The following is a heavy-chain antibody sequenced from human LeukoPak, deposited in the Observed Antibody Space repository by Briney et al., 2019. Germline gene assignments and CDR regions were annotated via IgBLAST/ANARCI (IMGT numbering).Heavy chain of an antibody. J-gene: IGHJ4*02. CDR3: ARDLGWLQSDY. CDR2: ISSSSSYI. Sequence: PGGSLRLSCAASGFSFSIYNMNWVRQAPGKGLEWVSSISSSSSYIYYADSVKGRFTISRDNAKNSLYLQMNSLRAEDTAVYYCARDLGWLQSDYWGQGTLVTVSS. V-gene: IGHV3-21*01. D-gene: IGHD5-24*01. CDR1: GFSFSIYN.